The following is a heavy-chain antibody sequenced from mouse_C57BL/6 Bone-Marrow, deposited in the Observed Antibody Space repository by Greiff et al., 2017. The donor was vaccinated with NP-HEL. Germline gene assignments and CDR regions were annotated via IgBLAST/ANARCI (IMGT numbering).Heavy chain of an antibody. J-gene: IGHJ1*03. D-gene: IGHD1-1*01. V-gene: IGHV5-16*01. CDR2: INYDGSST. Sequence: DVKLVESEGGLVQPGRSMKLSCTASGFTFSDYYMAWVRQVPEKGLEWVANINYDGSSTYYLDSLKSRFIISRDNAKNILYLQMSSLKSEDTATYYCARAGNYYGSSACYWYFDVWGTGTTVTVSS. CDR3: ARAGNYYGSSACYWYFDV. CDR1: GFTFSDYY.